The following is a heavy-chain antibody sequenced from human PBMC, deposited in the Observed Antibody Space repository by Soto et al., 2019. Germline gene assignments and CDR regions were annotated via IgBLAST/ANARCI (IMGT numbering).Heavy chain of an antibody. J-gene: IGHJ2*01. CDR2: IIASGGIT. D-gene: IGHD6-13*01. CDR1: GLTFSRYT. V-gene: IGHV3-23*01. CDR3: AKDLRGPEAGTWYFDL. Sequence: EVQLLESGGGLVQPGGSLRLDCATSGLTFSRYTMGWVRQAPGKGLEWVSAIIASGGITYDADSVKGRFTISRDNSNNTLYLEMNSLRADDTAVYYCAKDLRGPEAGTWYFDLWGRGTLVTVSS.